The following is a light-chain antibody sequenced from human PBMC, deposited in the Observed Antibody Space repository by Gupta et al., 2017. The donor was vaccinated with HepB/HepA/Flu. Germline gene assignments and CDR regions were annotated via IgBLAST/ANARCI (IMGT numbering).Light chain of an antibody. CDR3: QSLDRSRSGDV. Sequence: SVLTQPRSVSGAPGQRATISCTGNSSNIGAYYDVHWYQQLPGKAPKLVINGNTNRPSGVSDRFSAARSGTSASLAITGLQTEDEADYYCQSLDRSRSGDVFGGGTKVTVL. CDR2: GNT. J-gene: IGLJ3*02. CDR1: SSNIGAYYD. V-gene: IGLV1-40*01.